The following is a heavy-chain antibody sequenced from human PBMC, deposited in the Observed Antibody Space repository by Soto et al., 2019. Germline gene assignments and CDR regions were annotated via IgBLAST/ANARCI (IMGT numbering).Heavy chain of an antibody. V-gene: IGHV1-69*02. J-gene: IGHJ4*02. Sequence: SVQIARKASGGTFNSYTISWVRQAPGQGLEWMGRIIPILGIANYAQKFQGRVTITADKSTSTAYMELSSLRSEDTAVYYCTRDCSSTSCLNFDYWGQGTLVTVSS. CDR3: TRDCSSTSCLNFDY. D-gene: IGHD2-2*01. CDR1: GGTFNSYT. CDR2: IIPILGIA.